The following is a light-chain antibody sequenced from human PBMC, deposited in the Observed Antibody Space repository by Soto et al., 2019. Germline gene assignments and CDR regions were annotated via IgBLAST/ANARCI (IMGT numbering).Light chain of an antibody. V-gene: IGLV1-40*01. J-gene: IGLJ1*01. CDR2: GNS. CDR3: QSYDSSLSGV. CDR1: SSNIGAGYD. Sequence: QSVLTQPPSVSGAPGQRVTVSCTGSSSNIGAGYDVHWYQQFPGTAPKLLIYGNSNRPSGVPDRFSGSKSGTSASLAITGLQAEDEADYYCQSYDSSLSGVXGSGTRSPS.